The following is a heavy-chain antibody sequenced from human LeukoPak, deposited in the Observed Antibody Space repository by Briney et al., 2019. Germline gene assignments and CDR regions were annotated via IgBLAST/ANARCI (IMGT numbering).Heavy chain of an antibody. V-gene: IGHV1-3*01. CDR2: INAGNGKT. J-gene: IGHJ4*02. CDR1: GYTFTNCA. D-gene: IGHD3-9*01. CDR3: ARGYYDLLTGHVVTYYFDY. Sequence: ASVKVSCKASGYTFTNCAVHWVRQAPGQRLEWMGWINAGNGKTNYSQRFQGRVTLTRDTSASTVYMELRSLRSEDTAVYYCARGYYDLLTGHVVTYYFDYWGQGTLVTVSS.